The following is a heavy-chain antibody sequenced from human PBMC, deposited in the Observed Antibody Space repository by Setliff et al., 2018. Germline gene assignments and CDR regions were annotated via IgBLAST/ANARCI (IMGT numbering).Heavy chain of an antibody. J-gene: IGHJ5*02. D-gene: IGHD3-10*01. CDR2: IIPILGTA. CDR3: AVHYSSNREWFDP. CDR1: GDSFSNYA. Sequence: GASVKVSCKASGDSFSNYAISWVRQAPGQGLEWMGGIIPILGTANYAQKFQGRLTITTVGSTSTAYMELSSLISEDTAVYYCAVHYSSNREWFDPWGQGTLVTVSS. V-gene: IGHV1-69*05.